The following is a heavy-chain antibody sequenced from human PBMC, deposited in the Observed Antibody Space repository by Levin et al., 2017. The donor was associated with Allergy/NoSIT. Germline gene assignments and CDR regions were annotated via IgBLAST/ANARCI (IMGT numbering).Heavy chain of an antibody. V-gene: IGHV3-23*01. D-gene: IGHD2-15*01. Sequence: AGGSLRLSCVASGFTFSTYAMSWVRQAPGEGLHWISAISNSGGSTYYADSVKGRFTISRDNSKNTLYLQMNGLRVEDTAFYYCARDVPCYGGNCYTSSKFDYWGRGTLVTVSS. CDR1: GFTFSTYA. J-gene: IGHJ4*02. CDR2: ISNSGGST. CDR3: ARDVPCYGGNCYTSSKFDY.